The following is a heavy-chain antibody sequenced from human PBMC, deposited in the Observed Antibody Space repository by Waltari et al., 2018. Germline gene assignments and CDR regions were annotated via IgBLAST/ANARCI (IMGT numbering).Heavy chain of an antibody. Sequence: QVQLQESGPGLVKPSQTLSLTCTVSGGSISSGGYYWSWIRQHPGKGLEWIGYIYHSGSTYYNPSLKSRVTISVDRSKNQFSLKLSSVTAADTAVYYCATPRGYGSGSYYNFDYWGQGTLVIVSS. CDR2: IYHSGST. CDR3: ATPRGYGSGSYYNFDY. D-gene: IGHD3-10*01. CDR1: GGSISSGGYY. V-gene: IGHV4-31*09. J-gene: IGHJ4*02.